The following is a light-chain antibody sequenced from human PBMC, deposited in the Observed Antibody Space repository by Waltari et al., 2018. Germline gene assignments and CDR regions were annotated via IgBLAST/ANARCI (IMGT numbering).Light chain of an antibody. CDR2: GAS. CDR3: QQLHSYPRA. J-gene: IGKJ4*01. CDR1: QELYNW. V-gene: IGKV1-13*02. Sequence: AIQVTQSPSSLSASVGDRVTITCRASQELYNWLALYQQKPRKAPNLLIYGASVLESVVPSRFSGSGSGTDFTLTISSLQPEDFATYYCQQLHSYPRAFGGGTKVESK.